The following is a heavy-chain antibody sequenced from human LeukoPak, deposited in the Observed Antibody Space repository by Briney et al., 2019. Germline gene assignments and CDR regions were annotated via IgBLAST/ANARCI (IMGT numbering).Heavy chain of an antibody. Sequence: PSETLSLTCAVYGGSFSGYYWSWIRQPPGKGLERIGEINHSGSTKYNPSLKSRVTISVDTSKNQFSLKLRSVTAADTAVYYCARVGYSSPPRYYYYMDVWGKGTTVTVSS. CDR2: INHSGST. V-gene: IGHV4-34*01. CDR3: ARVGYSSPPRYYYYMDV. CDR1: GGSFSGYY. D-gene: IGHD6-13*01. J-gene: IGHJ6*03.